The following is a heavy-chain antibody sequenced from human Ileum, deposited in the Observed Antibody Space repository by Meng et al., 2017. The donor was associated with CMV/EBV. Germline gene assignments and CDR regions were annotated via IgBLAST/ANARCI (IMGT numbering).Heavy chain of an antibody. CDR2: IYHSGST. Sequence: SNWGRGVGKPPGKGLEWIGEIYHSGSTNYNPSLKSRVTISVDKSKNQFSLKLSSVTAADTAVYYCARDRTPYYYDSSGYRKYWYFDLWGRGTLVTVSS. J-gene: IGHJ2*01. CDR1: SNW. D-gene: IGHD3-22*01. CDR3: ARDRTPYYYDSSGYRKYWYFDL. V-gene: IGHV4-4*02.